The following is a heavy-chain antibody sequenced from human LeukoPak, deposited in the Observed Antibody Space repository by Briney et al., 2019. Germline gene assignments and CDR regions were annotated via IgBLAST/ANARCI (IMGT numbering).Heavy chain of an antibody. D-gene: IGHD3-22*01. CDR3: AKDGYYYDSSGYYVGFDY. CDR1: GFTFSSYA. J-gene: IGHJ4*02. Sequence: GGSLRLSYAASGFTFSSYAMSWVRQAPGKGLEWVSAISGSGGSTYYADSVKGRFTISRDNSKNTLYLQMNSLRAEDTAVYYCAKDGYYYDSSGYYVGFDYWGQGTLVTVS. V-gene: IGHV3-23*01. CDR2: ISGSGGST.